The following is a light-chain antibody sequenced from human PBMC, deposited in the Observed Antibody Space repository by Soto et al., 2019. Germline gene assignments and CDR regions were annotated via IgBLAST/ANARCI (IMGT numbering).Light chain of an antibody. CDR2: DAS. V-gene: IGKV1-5*01. CDR3: QQYNSYPWT. CDR1: RSISNW. J-gene: IGKJ1*01. Sequence: DSQMTQSPCTLSACVGDRGTITCLPGRSISNWLAWYQQKPGTAPKLLIYDASSLESGVPSRFSGSGSGTEFTLTISSLQPDDFATYYCQQYNSYPWTFGQGTKV.